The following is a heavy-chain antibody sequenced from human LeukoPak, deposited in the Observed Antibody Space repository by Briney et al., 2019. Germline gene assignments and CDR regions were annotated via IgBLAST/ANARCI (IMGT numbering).Heavy chain of an antibody. CDR1: GFTFSSYA. J-gene: IGHJ6*03. CDR2: ISGSGGSR. Sequence: GGSLRLSCAASGFTFSSYAMSWGGEAPGKGVEGGSAISGSGGSRYYAESGKGRVNISRENSKKTLYLQMDSLRAEDTAVYSCARWWIHHGAAYYYMDVWGKGTTVTVSS. CDR3: ARWWIHHGAAYYYMDV. D-gene: IGHD2-15*01. V-gene: IGHV3-23*01.